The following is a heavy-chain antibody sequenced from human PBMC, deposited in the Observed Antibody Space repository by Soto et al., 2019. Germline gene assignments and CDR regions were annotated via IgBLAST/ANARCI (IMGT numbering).Heavy chain of an antibody. V-gene: IGHV3-73*01. CDR2: IRSKTNSYAT. D-gene: IGHD3-22*01. J-gene: IGHJ5*02. CDR1: GFTFSGSA. Sequence: GESLKISCAASGFTFSGSAMHWVRQASGKGLEWVGRIRSKTNSYATAYAASVKGRFTISRDDSKDTAYLQMNSLKTEDTAVYYCTRDPRNYYDSIGSANWFDPWGQGTLVTVSS. CDR3: TRDPRNYYDSIGSANWFDP.